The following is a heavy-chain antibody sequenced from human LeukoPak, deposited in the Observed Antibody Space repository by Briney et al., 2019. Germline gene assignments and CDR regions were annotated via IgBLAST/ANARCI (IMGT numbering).Heavy chain of an antibody. CDR3: ARLSIMITFGGVIQPDY. V-gene: IGHV3-48*03. Sequence: PGGSLRLSCAASGFTFSSYEMNWVRQAPGKGLEWVSYISSSGSTIYYADSVKGRFTISRDNAKNSLYLQMNSLRAEDTAVYYCARLSIMITFGGVIQPDYWGQGTLVTVSS. J-gene: IGHJ4*02. CDR2: ISSSGSTI. CDR1: GFTFSSYE. D-gene: IGHD3-16*02.